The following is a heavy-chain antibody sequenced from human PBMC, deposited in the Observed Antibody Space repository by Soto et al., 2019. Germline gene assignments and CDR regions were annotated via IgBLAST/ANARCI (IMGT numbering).Heavy chain of an antibody. V-gene: IGHV3-30*18. CDR2: ISYDGSNK. CDR1: GFTFSSYG. D-gene: IGHD1-26*01. J-gene: IGHJ4*02. CDR3: AKSLVGATDY. Sequence: GGSLRLSCAASGFTFSSYGMHWVRQAPGKGLEWVAVISYDGSNKYYADSVKGRFTISRDNSKNTLYLQMNSLRAEDTAVYYCAKSLVGATDYWGQGTLVTLSS.